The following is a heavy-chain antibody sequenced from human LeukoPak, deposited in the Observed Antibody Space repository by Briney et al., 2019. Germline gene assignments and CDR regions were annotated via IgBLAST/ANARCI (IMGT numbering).Heavy chain of an antibody. CDR1: GYTFTSYG. V-gene: IGHV1-18*01. CDR3: ARVSLEWLFGDWFDP. CDR2: ISAYNGNT. D-gene: IGHD3-3*01. J-gene: IGHJ5*02. Sequence: ASVKVSCKASGYTFTSYGISWVRQAPGQGLEWMGWISAYNGNTNYAQKLQGRATMTTDTSTSTAYMELRSLRSDDTAVYYCARVSLEWLFGDWFDPWGQGTLVTVSS.